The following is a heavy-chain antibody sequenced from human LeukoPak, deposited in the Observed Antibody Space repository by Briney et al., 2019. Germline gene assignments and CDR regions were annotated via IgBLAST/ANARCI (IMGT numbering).Heavy chain of an antibody. CDR3: ARGMAWGYDILTGYHFQH. CDR1: GFTFSGYA. J-gene: IGHJ1*01. CDR2: ISYDGSNK. D-gene: IGHD3-9*01. V-gene: IGHV3-30-3*01. Sequence: GRSLRVSCAASGFTFSGYAMHWVRQAPGKGMEWVAVISYDGSNKYYADSVKGRFTISRDNSKNTLYLQMNRLKAEDTAVYYCARGMAWGYDILTGYHFQHWGQGTLVTVSS.